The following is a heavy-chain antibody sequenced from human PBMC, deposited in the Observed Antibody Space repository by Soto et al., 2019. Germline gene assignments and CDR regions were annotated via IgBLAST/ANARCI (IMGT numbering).Heavy chain of an antibody. J-gene: IGHJ5*02. CDR1: RYIFTAYF. CDR2: INPNNGAT. D-gene: IGHD1-1*01. CDR3: ASHDPGARFDP. V-gene: IGHV1-2*02. Sequence: QVQLVQSGAEVKKPGASVKVSCKAPRYIFTAYFMHWVRQAPGQGLEWMGWINPNNGATHYGLSFQGRVTMPRDPSISTAYLELSSRRSDDTAVYYCASHDPGARFDPWGQGTLVIVSS.